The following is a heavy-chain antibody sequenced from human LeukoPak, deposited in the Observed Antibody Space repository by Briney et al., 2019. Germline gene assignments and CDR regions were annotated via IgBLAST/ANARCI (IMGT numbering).Heavy chain of an antibody. CDR2: IYYSGST. V-gene: IGHV4-59*01. CDR3: AKAQAVAATHYWFDP. J-gene: IGHJ5*02. Sequence: SETLSLTCTVSGGSISSYYWSWIRQPPGKGLEWIGYIYYSGSTNYNPSLKSRVTISVDTSKNQFSLKMTSVTAADTAVYYCAKAQAVAATHYWFDPWGQGTLVTVSS. D-gene: IGHD2-15*01. CDR1: GGSISSYY.